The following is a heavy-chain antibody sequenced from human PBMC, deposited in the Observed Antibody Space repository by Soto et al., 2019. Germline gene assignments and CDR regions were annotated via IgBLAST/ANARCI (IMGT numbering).Heavy chain of an antibody. J-gene: IGHJ4*02. CDR1: GGSFSGYY. D-gene: IGHD3-16*02. Sequence: SETLSLTCAVYGGSFSGYYWSWIRQPPGKGLEWIGEINHSGSTNYNPSLKSRVTVSVDTSKNQFSLKLSSVTAADTAVYYCARGKLSDYVWGSYRYHFDYWGQGTVVTVSS. CDR2: INHSGST. CDR3: ARGKLSDYVWGSYRYHFDY. V-gene: IGHV4-34*01.